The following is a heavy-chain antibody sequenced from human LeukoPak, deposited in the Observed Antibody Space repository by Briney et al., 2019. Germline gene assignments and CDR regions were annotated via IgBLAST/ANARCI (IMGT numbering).Heavy chain of an antibody. CDR2: IRYDGSNK. V-gene: IGHV3-30*02. Sequence: GGSLRLSCAASAFTFSSYGMHWVRQAPGKGLEWVAFIRYDGSNKYYADSVKGRFTISRDNSKNTLYLQMNSLRAEDTAVYYCAKVSLEQWLVPYLDYWGQGTLVTVSS. D-gene: IGHD6-19*01. CDR3: AKVSLEQWLVPYLDY. CDR1: AFTFSSYG. J-gene: IGHJ4*02.